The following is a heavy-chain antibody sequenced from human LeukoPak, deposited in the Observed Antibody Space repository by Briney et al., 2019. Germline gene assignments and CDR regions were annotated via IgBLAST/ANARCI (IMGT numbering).Heavy chain of an antibody. CDR3: ARVGGGGPSGGDC. CDR1: GFTFSSYW. D-gene: IGHD3-16*01. J-gene: IGHJ4*02. V-gene: IGHV3-74*01. Sequence: PGGSLRLSCAASGFTFSSYWMHWVRQAPGEGLVWVSHINSDGSRTSCADSVKGRFTVSRDNAKNTLYLQMRSLRADDTAMYCCARVGGGGPSGGDCWGQGTLVTVSS. CDR2: INSDGSRT.